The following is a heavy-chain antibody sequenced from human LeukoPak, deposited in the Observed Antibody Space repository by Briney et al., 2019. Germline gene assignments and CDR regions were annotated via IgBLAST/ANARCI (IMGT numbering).Heavy chain of an antibody. CDR2: IYPGDSDT. D-gene: IGHD6-19*01. V-gene: IGHV5-51*01. J-gene: IGHJ6*03. Sequence: GASLKISCQGSGYIFTSYWIGWVRQLPGKGLEWMGIIYPGDSDTRYSPSFQGQVTISADKSISTAYLQWSSLKASDTAMYYCARPGLAVAGYYYMDVWGKGTTVTVSS. CDR1: GYIFTSYW. CDR3: ARPGLAVAGYYYMDV.